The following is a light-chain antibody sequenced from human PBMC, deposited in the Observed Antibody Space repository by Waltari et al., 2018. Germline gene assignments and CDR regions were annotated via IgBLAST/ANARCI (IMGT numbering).Light chain of an antibody. V-gene: IGKV4-1*01. CDR3: QQYYNPPLT. CDR2: WAS. J-gene: IGKJ4*01. Sequence: DIVMTQSPDSLAVSLGERATINCKSSQNVLFTSNDKNYLAWYQQKAGQPPKLLIYWASTRKSGFPDRFSGSGSGTDCTLTNSSLQAEDVAVYYCQQYYNPPLTFGGGTKVEIK. CDR1: QNVLFTSNDKNY.